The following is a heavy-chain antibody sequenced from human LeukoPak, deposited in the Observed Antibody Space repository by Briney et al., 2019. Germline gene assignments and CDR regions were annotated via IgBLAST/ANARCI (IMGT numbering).Heavy chain of an antibody. CDR3: ARDMVD. V-gene: IGHV3-53*01. CDR2: IYSGGST. D-gene: IGHD2-15*01. CDR1: GFTISSNY. Sequence: PGGSLRLSCAASGFTISSNYMNWVRQAPGKGLEWVSVIYSGGSTYYADSVKGRFTISRDNAKKTLYLQMNSLRAEDTAVYYCARDMVDWGQGTLVTVSS. J-gene: IGHJ4*02.